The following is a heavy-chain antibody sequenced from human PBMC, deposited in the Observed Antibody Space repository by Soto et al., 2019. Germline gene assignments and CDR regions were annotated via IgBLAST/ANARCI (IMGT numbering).Heavy chain of an antibody. Sequence: NYAMNWVRQAPGKGLEWVSVIGGRGNSAYYADSVQGRFTISRDNSKNTLSLQMSSLTADDTAIYYCVREGRGSFDFWGRGTMVTVSS. J-gene: IGHJ3*01. CDR2: IGGRGNSA. CDR1: NYA. V-gene: IGHV3-23*01. D-gene: IGHD5-12*01. CDR3: VREGRGSFDF.